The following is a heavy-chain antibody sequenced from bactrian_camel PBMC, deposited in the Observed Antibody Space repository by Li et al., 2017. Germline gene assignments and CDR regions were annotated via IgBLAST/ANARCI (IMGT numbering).Heavy chain of an antibody. J-gene: IGHJ4*01. CDR2: IDTGDGST. CDR1: GYTFNTY. V-gene: IGHV3S1*01. Sequence: HVQLVESGGGSVQAGGSLRLSCAASGYTFNTYNWFRQAPGQEREGVAAIDTGDGSTYYLNSEEGRFTISHDNAKKTTYLQMDHLRTDDTAIYYCAAGWSYGVGTLLRRQYDYWGQG. CDR3: AAGWSYGVGTLLRRQYDY. D-gene: IGHD5*01.